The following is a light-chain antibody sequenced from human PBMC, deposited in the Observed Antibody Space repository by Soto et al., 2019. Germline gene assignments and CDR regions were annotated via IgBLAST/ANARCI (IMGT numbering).Light chain of an antibody. V-gene: IGKV1-12*01. CDR3: QQANSFPFT. Sequence: DIQMTQSPSSVSASVGDRVTITCRASQGITTWLAWYQQKPGKAPKLLIYAASSLQSGVSSRFSGSGSGKEFTLTISILLPEDFATYYCQQANSFPFTFGPGTKVDFK. CDR2: AAS. CDR1: QGITTW. J-gene: IGKJ3*01.